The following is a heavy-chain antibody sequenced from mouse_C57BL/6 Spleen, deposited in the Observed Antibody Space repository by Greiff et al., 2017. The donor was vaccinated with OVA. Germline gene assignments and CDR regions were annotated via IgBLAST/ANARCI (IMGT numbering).Heavy chain of an antibody. J-gene: IGHJ2*01. CDR2: IDPSDSYT. CDR3: ARYGDSSGYRSYFDY. V-gene: IGHV1-69*01. Sequence: QVQLQQPGAELVMPGASVKLSCKASGYTFTSYWMHWVKQRPGQGLEWIGEIDPSDSYTNYNQKFKGKSTLTVDKSSSTAYMQLSSLTSEDSAVYYCARYGDSSGYRSYFDYWGQGTTLTVSS. CDR1: GYTFTSYW. D-gene: IGHD3-2*02.